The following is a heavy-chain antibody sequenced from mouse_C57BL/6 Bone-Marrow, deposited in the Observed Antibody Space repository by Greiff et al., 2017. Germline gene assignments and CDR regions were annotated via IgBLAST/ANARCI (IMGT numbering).Heavy chain of an antibody. V-gene: IGHV1-61*01. CDR1: GYTFTSYW. Sequence: QVQLQQPGAELVRPGSSVKLSCKASGYTFTSYWMDWVKQRPGQGLEWIGNIYPSDSETHYNQKFKDKATLTVDKSSSTAYMQRSSLTSEDSAVYYCARSRYGNIFAYWGQGTLVTVSA. CDR3: ARSRYGNIFAY. CDR2: IYPSDSET. J-gene: IGHJ3*01. D-gene: IGHD2-1*01.